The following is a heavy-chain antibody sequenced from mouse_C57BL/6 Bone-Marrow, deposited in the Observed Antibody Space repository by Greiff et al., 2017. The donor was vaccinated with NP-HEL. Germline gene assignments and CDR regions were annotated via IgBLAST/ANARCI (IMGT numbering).Heavy chain of an antibody. J-gene: IGHJ2*01. Sequence: EVQVVESGGGLVQPGASLKISCESNEYEFPSHDMSWVRKTPEQRLELVAAINSDGGSTYYPDTMERRFIITRDNTKKTLYLQMSSLRSEDTALYYCARDLYGFYFDYWGQGTTLTVAS. CDR1: EYEFPSHD. D-gene: IGHD2-2*01. CDR3: ARDLYGFYFDY. V-gene: IGHV5-2*01. CDR2: INSDGGST.